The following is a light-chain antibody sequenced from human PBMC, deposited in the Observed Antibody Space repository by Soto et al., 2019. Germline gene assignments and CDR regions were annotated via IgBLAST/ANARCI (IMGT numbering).Light chain of an antibody. CDR3: SSYTSSSTLPYV. CDR1: SSDVGGYNY. V-gene: IGLV2-14*01. CDR2: EVS. J-gene: IGLJ1*01. Sequence: QSALTQPASVSGSPGQSITISCTGTSSDVGGYNYVSWYQQHPGKAPKLMIYEVSNRPSGVSNRFSGSKSGNTAPLTISGLQAGDEADYYCSSYTSSSTLPYVFGTGTKVTVL.